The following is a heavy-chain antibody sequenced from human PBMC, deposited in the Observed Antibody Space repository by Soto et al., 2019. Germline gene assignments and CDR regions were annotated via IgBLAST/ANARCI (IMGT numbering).Heavy chain of an antibody. CDR3: ARDVGYTGYEQGNPFDL. V-gene: IGHV4-4*07. D-gene: IGHD5-12*01. CDR2: MYHTGTT. CDR1: GGSISRYY. J-gene: IGHJ6*01. Sequence: PSETLALTCSVSGGSISRYYWSWIRQTAGKRLEWIGRMYHTGTTDYNPSLKRRLSMSVDTSKNQFSLRLSSVTAADTALYYCARDVGYTGYEQGNPFDLWGQR.